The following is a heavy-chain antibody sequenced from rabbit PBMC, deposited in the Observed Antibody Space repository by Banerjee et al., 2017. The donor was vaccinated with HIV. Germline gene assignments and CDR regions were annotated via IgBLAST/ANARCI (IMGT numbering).Heavy chain of an antibody. D-gene: IGHD6-1*01. Sequence: QEQLVESGGGLVQPEGSLTLTCKASGFDFSSIAMCWVRQAPGKGLEWIGCIYNGGSTYYASWAKGRFTISKTSSTTVTLQMTSLTAADTATYFCARNLDYAFYGPYYGMDLWGPGTLVTVS. CDR3: ARNLDYAFYGPYYGMDL. J-gene: IGHJ6*01. CDR1: GFDFSSIA. CDR2: IYNGGST. V-gene: IGHV1S45*01.